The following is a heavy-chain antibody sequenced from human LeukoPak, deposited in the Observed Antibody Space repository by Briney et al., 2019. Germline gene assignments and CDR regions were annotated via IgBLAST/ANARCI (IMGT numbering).Heavy chain of an antibody. J-gene: IGHJ4*02. D-gene: IGHD3-22*01. V-gene: IGHV6-1*01. Sequence: SQTLSLTCAISGDSVSSNSVAWNWIRQSPSRGLEWLGRTYYRSKWYNDYAVSVKSRITINADTSKNQFSLQLNSVTAADTAVYYCARHDYDSSGRPFDSWGQGTLVTVSS. CDR3: ARHDYDSSGRPFDS. CDR2: TYYRSKWYN. CDR1: GDSVSSNSVA.